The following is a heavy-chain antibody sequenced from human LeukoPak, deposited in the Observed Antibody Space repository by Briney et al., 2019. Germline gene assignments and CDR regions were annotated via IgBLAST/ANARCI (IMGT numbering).Heavy chain of an antibody. J-gene: IGHJ4*02. Sequence: PGGSLRLSCAASGFTFSSYWMSWVRQAPGKGLQWVANIKQDGSDKYYVDSVKGRFTISRDNAKKSLYLQMNSLRAEDTAVYYCARDNGNKYYFDYWGQGTLVTVSS. CDR3: ARDNGNKYYFDY. D-gene: IGHD2-8*01. CDR1: GFTFSSYW. CDR2: IKQDGSDK. V-gene: IGHV3-7*05.